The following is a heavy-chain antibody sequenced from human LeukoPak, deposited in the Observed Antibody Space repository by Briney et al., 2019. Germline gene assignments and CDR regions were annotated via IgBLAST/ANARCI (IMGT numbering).Heavy chain of an antibody. CDR3: ARHGSGWTRDRYYYYYMDV. CDR2: INRSGTT. D-gene: IGHD6-19*01. Sequence: SQTLSLTCVVSGGSINSGGYSWSWIRQPPGKGLEWIGEINRSGTTNYNPSLKSRVTISVDTSKNQFSLKLSSVTAADTAVYYCARHGSGWTRDRYYYYYMDVWGKGTTVTISS. J-gene: IGHJ6*03. V-gene: IGHV4-30-2*03. CDR1: GGSINSGGYS.